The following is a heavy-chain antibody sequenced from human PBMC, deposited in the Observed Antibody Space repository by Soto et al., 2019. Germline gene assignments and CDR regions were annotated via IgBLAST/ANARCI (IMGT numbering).Heavy chain of an antibody. Sequence: PGGSLRLSCAASGFTFSDYYMSWIRQAPGKGLEWVSYISSSSSYTNYADSVKGRFTISRDNAKNSPYLQMNSLRAEDTAVYYCARRMYSSSYWFDPWGQGTLVTVSS. V-gene: IGHV3-11*06. CDR3: ARRMYSSSYWFDP. D-gene: IGHD6-6*01. CDR1: GFTFSDYY. J-gene: IGHJ5*02. CDR2: ISSSSSYT.